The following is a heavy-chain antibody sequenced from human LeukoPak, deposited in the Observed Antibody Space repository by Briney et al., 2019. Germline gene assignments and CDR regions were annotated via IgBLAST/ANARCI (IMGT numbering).Heavy chain of an antibody. D-gene: IGHD1-26*01. CDR1: GFTFSDYS. CDR2: ISSGGDTI. V-gene: IGHV3-48*01. Sequence: PGGSLRLSCIVSGFTFSDYSMNWVRQAPGKGLEWVSYISSGGDTINYADSVKGRFTISRDNAKNSLYLEMNSLRADDTAMYFCARDGRGCYLFDFDSWGQGTLVTVSS. J-gene: IGHJ4*02. CDR3: ARDGRGCYLFDFDS.